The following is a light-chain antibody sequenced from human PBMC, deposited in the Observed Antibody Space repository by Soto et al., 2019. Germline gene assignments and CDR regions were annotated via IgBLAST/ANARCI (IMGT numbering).Light chain of an antibody. CDR2: EVT. Sequence: QSALTQPASVSGSPGQSITISCTGTSGDIGSYNRVSWYQQHPGKAPKLIIYEVTDRPSGVSNRFSGSKSGNTASLTIPGLQAEDEAEYYCSSYTNINTRACVFGTGTK. J-gene: IGLJ1*01. CDR3: SSYTNINTRACV. V-gene: IGLV2-14*01. CDR1: SGDIGSYNR.